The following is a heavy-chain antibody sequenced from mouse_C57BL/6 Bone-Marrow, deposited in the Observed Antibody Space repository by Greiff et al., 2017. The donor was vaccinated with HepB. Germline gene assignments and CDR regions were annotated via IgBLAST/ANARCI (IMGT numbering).Heavy chain of an antibody. CDR1: GYAFSSSW. D-gene: IGHD1-1*01. J-gene: IGHJ4*01. CDR2: IYPGDGDT. Sequence: QVQLQQSGPELVKPGASVKISCKASGYAFSSSWMNWVKQRPGKGLEWIGRIYPGDGDTNYNGKFKGKATLTADKSSSTAYMQLSSLTSEDSAVYSCARWGLRSMDYWGQGTSVTVSS. CDR3: ARWGLRSMDY. V-gene: IGHV1-82*01.